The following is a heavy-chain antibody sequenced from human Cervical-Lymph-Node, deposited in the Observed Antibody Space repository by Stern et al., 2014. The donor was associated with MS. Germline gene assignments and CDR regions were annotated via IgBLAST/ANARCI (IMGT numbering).Heavy chain of an antibody. J-gene: IGHJ6*02. V-gene: IGHV1-24*01. CDR2: FDPEDGET. Sequence: QVQLVQSGAEVKKPGASVKVSCKVSGYTLSELSMHWVRQAPGKGLEWMGGFDPEDGETIYAQKFQGRVTMTEDTSTDTAYMELSSLRSEDTAVYYCATNGYRYGYDNYYGMDVWGQGTTVTVSS. CDR3: ATNGYRYGYDNYYGMDV. CDR1: GYTLSELS. D-gene: IGHD5-18*01.